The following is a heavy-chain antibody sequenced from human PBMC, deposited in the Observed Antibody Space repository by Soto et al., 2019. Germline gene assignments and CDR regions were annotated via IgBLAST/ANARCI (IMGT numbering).Heavy chain of an antibody. CDR3: AHCRGGVASF. Sequence: QITLNESGPALVKPTQTLTLTCTFSGFSLNTRDVGVGWIRQPPGKALEWLGVVYWDHDKTYSPSLKSRLTLTKDTPTNQVVLRMTKMDPVDTATYYCAHCRGGVASFWGQGTLVTVSS. CDR1: GFSLNTRDVG. V-gene: IGHV2-5*02. J-gene: IGHJ4*02. D-gene: IGHD3-16*01. CDR2: VYWDHDK.